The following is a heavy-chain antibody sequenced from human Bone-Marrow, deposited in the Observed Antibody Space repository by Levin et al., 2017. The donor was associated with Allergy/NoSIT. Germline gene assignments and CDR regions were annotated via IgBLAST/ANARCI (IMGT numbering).Heavy chain of an antibody. CDR1: GYSISSGYY. Sequence: SETLSLTCAVSGYSISSGYYWAWIRQTPGKGLEWIGSIFHSGNTHYNPSLKSRVTISVDTSKNHFSLRLTSVTAADTAVYYCARAVPAAKLDHWGQGTLVTVSS. CDR2: IFHSGNT. D-gene: IGHD2-2*01. J-gene: IGHJ1*01. V-gene: IGHV4-38-2*01. CDR3: ARAVPAAKLDH.